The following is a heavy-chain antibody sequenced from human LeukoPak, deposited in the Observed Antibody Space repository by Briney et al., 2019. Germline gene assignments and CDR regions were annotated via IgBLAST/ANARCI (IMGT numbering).Heavy chain of an antibody. CDR1: GFAFSSHE. CDR3: ARPYSSSF. CDR2: ISSSGGTI. J-gene: IGHJ4*02. V-gene: IGHV3-48*03. Sequence: GGSLRLSCAASGFAFSSHEMNWVRQAPGEGLEWLSYISSSGGTIYYADSVKGRFTISRDNAKNSLYLQMNSLRAEDTAVYYCARPYSSSFWGQGTLVTVSS. D-gene: IGHD6-6*01.